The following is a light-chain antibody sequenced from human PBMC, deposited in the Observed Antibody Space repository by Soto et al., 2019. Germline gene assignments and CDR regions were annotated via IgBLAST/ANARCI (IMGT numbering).Light chain of an antibody. Sequence: QSVLTQPASVSGSPGQSITISCTGTSSDVGSYNLVSWYQQHPGKAPKLMIYEVSKRPSGVSNRFSGSKSGNTASLTSSGFQADDEPYYSCCPYAGSSPPFFFFGAGTKVTV. V-gene: IGLV2-23*02. J-gene: IGLJ1*01. CDR2: EVS. CDR3: CPYAGSSPPFFF. CDR1: SSDVGSYNL.